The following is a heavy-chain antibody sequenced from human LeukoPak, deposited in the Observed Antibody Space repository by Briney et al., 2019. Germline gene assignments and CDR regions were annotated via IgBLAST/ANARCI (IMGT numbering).Heavy chain of an antibody. V-gene: IGHV3-23*01. Sequence: PGGSLRLSCAASGFTFSSYAMSWVRQAPGKGLEWVSAISGSGGSTYYADSVKGRFTISRDNSMNTLYLQMNSLRAEDTAVYYCAKHGFDLYWFDPWGQGTLVTVSS. J-gene: IGHJ5*02. CDR3: AKHGFDLYWFDP. CDR1: GFTFSSYA. CDR2: ISGSGGST. D-gene: IGHD3-3*01.